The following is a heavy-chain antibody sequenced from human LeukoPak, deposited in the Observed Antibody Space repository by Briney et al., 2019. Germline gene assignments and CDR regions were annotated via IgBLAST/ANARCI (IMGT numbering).Heavy chain of an antibody. Sequence: GGSLSLFCAASGFIFSSYAMSWVRQAPGKGLEWVSAISGSGGSTYYADSVKGRFTISRDNSKNTLYLQMNSLRAEDTAVYYCANSPIAAADYWGQGTLVTVSS. J-gene: IGHJ4*02. CDR3: ANSPIAAADY. CDR2: ISGSGGST. CDR1: GFIFSSYA. V-gene: IGHV3-23*01. D-gene: IGHD6-13*01.